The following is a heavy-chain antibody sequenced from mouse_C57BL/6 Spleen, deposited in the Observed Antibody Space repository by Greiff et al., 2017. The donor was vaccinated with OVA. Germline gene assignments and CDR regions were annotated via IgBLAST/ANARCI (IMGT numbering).Heavy chain of an antibody. CDR1: GFSLTSYG. Sequence: VKLMESGPGLVAPSQSLSITCTVSGFSLTSYGVDWVRQSPGKGLEWLGVIWGVGSTNYNSALKSRLSISKDNSKSQVFLKMNSLQTDDTAMYYCATSIYYYGSSYVDYYAMDYWGQGTSVTVSS. V-gene: IGHV2-6*01. CDR2: IWGVGST. CDR3: ATSIYYYGSSYVDYYAMDY. J-gene: IGHJ4*01. D-gene: IGHD1-1*01.